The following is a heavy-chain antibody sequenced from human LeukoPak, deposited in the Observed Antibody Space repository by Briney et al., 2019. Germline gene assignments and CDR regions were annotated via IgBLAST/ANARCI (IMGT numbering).Heavy chain of an antibody. D-gene: IGHD2-8*01. Sequence: GGSLRLSCAASGFTFSSYSMNWVRQAPGKGLEWVSYISSSSSTTYYADSVKGRFTISRDNAKNSLYLQMNSLRAEDTAVYYCARDRAIVLMVYAIQDAFDYWGQGTLVTVSS. CDR2: ISSSSSTT. V-gene: IGHV3-48*01. CDR1: GFTFSSYS. J-gene: IGHJ4*02. CDR3: ARDRAIVLMVYAIQDAFDY.